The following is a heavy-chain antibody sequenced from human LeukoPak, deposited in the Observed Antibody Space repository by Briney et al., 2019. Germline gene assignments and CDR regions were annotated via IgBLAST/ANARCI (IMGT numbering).Heavy chain of an antibody. CDR2: INPNSGGT. V-gene: IGHV1-2*02. D-gene: IGHD3-10*01. CDR1: GYTFSGYY. J-gene: IGHJ5*02. Sequence: ASVKVSCKASGYTFSGYYMHWVRQAPGQELEWMGWINPNSGGTNFAQSFQDRVTVTRDTSISTAYMELSRLRSDDTAVYYCARDGDSGSAGYNWFDPWGQGTLVTVSS. CDR3: ARDGDSGSAGYNWFDP.